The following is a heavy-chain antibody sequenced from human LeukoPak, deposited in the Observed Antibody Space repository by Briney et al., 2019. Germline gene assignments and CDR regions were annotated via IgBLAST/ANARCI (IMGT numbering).Heavy chain of an antibody. CDR2: IYQSGST. J-gene: IGHJ4*02. D-gene: IGHD2-2*01. CDR1: GYSISTGRY. Sequence: SETLSLTCAVSGYSISTGRYWGWIRQPPGKGLEWIGSIYQSGSTYYNPSLKSRVTISVDTSKNQFSLNLRSVTAADTAVYYCARSLSTAGIDYWGQGTLVAVSS. V-gene: IGHV4-38-2*01. CDR3: ARSLSTAGIDY.